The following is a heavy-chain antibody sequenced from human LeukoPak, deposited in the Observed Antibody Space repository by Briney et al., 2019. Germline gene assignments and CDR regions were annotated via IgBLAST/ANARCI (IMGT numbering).Heavy chain of an antibody. D-gene: IGHD3-3*01. V-gene: IGHV3-30-3*01. Sequence: GGSLRLSCAASGFSFSSYAMHWVRQAPGKGLEWVAVISYDGSNEYYADSVKGRFTISRDNSKNTLYLQVNSLRAEDTAVYYCAREDFRSGYCYFDYWGQGTLVTVSS. CDR3: AREDFRSGYCYFDY. J-gene: IGHJ4*02. CDR2: ISYDGSNE. CDR1: GFSFSSYA.